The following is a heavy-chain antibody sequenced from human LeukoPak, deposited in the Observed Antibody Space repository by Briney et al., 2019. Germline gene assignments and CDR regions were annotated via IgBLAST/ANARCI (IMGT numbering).Heavy chain of an antibody. CDR2: ISSSSSYI. CDR3: ARDDYADGMDV. CDR1: GFTFSSYS. D-gene: IGHD4-17*01. V-gene: IGHV3-21*01. Sequence: GGSLRLSCAASGFTFSSYSMNWVRQAPGKGLEWVSSISSSSSYIYYADSVKGRFTISRDNAKNSLNLQMNSLRAEDTAVYYCARDDYADGMDVWGQGTTVTVSS. J-gene: IGHJ6*02.